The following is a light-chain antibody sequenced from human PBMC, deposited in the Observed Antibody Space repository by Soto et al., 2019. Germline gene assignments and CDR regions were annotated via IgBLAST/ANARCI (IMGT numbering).Light chain of an antibody. CDR1: QSISSL. J-gene: IGKJ1*01. CDR2: DAY. CDR3: QHYNSYSPGT. Sequence: DIQMTQSPSTLSSSVGDSVTITCRASQSISSLLAWYQQTPGKAPKLLIYDAYSLESGVPSRFSGSGSGTEFTLTITSLQPDDFATYYCQHYNSYSPGTCGQGTKVDIK. V-gene: IGKV1-5*01.